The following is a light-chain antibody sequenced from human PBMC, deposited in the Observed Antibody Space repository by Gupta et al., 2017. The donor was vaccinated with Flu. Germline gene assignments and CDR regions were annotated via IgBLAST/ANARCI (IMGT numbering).Light chain of an antibody. J-gene: IGLJ1*01. Sequence: QSVLTQPPSVSGAPGQRVPISCPGSSSNIGAGYDVHWYQQLPGTAPKLLIHGNSNRPSGVPDRFSGSKSGTSASLAITGLQAEDEADYYCQSYDSSLSLYVFGTGTKVTVL. V-gene: IGLV1-40*01. CDR2: GNS. CDR1: SSNIGAGYD. CDR3: QSYDSSLSLYV.